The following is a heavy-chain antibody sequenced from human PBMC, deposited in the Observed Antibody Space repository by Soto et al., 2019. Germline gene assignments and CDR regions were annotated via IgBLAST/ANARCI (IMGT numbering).Heavy chain of an antibody. CDR2: IWYDGSNK. CDR1: GFTFSSYG. V-gene: IGHV3-33*01. J-gene: IGHJ2*01. Sequence: QVQLVESGGGVVQPGRSLRLSCAASGFTFSSYGMHWVRQAPGKGLEWVAVIWYDGSNKYYADSVKGRFTISRDNSKNTLYLQMNSLRSEDTAVYYCARDTRYSSGWYGTHWYFDLWGRGTLVTVSS. D-gene: IGHD6-19*01. CDR3: ARDTRYSSGWYGTHWYFDL.